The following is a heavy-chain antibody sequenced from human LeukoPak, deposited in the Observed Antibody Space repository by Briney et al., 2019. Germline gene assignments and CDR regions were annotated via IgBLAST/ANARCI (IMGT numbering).Heavy chain of an antibody. Sequence: SETLSLTCTVSGGSISSSSYYWGWIRQPPGKGLEWIGSIYYSGSTYYNPSLKSRVTISIDTSKNQFSLNVYSVTAADTAVYYCARGGLAAAASDFWGQGTLVTVSS. J-gene: IGHJ4*02. CDR3: ARGGLAAAASDF. V-gene: IGHV4-39*07. CDR2: IYYSGST. CDR1: GGSISSSSYY. D-gene: IGHD6-25*01.